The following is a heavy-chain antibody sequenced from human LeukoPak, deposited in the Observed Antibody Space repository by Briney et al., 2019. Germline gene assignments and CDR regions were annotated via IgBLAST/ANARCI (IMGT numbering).Heavy chain of an antibody. CDR2: ISYDGSNK. V-gene: IGHV3-30-3*01. CDR3: ARDLYGGHDY. CDR1: GFTFSSYA. Sequence: PGGSLRLSCAASGFTFSSYAMHWVRQAPGKGLEWVAVISYDGSNKYYADSVKGRFTISRDNSKNTLYLQMNSLRAENTAVYYCARDLYGGHDYWGQGTLVTASS. J-gene: IGHJ4*02. D-gene: IGHD4-23*01.